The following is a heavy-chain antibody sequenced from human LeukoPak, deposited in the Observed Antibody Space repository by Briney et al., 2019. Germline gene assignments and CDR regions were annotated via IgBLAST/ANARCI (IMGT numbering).Heavy chain of an antibody. V-gene: IGHV4-34*01. J-gene: IGHJ3*02. D-gene: IGHD3-22*01. CDR2: INHSGST. CDR3: ARGYYDSSGYFFVRRAFDI. CDR1: GGSFSGYY. Sequence: SETLSLTCAVYGGSFSGYYWSWIRQPPGKGLEWIGEINHSGSTNYNPSLKSRVTISVDTSKNQFSLKLSSVTAADTAVYYCARGYYDSSGYFFVRRAFDIWGQGTMVTVSS.